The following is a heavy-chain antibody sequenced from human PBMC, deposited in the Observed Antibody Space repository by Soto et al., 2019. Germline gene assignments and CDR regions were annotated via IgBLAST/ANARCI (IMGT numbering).Heavy chain of an antibody. CDR1: GYTFTAYY. Sequence: QVQLVQSGAELKEPGDSVRVSCEASGYTFTAYYIHWVRQAPGQVLEWMGWINPRFGDTSYAQDFQGRVCMTRDTSISPVYMELSRLTSDDTAIYYCARNMDYYYGPGSGNGHGFWGQGTTVTVFS. V-gene: IGHV1-2*02. CDR3: ARNMDYYYGPGSGNGHGF. D-gene: IGHD3-10*01. CDR2: INPRFGDT. J-gene: IGHJ6*02.